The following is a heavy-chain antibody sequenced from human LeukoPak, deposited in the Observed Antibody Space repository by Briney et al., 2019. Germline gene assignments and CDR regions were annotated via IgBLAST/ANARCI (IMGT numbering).Heavy chain of an antibody. CDR2: ISDSGSTI. J-gene: IGHJ4*02. V-gene: IGHV3-48*01. CDR1: GFTFNRSW. Sequence: GSLRLSCAASGFTFNRSWMNWVRQAPGKGLEWVSFISDSGSTIYYADSVKGRFTTSRDNAKNSLYLQMNSLRAEDTAVYYCAREIPGASSDYWGQGTLVTVSS. D-gene: IGHD4-17*01. CDR3: AREIPGASSDY.